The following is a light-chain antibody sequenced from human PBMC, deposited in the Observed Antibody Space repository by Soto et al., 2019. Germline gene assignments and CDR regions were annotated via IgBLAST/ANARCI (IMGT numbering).Light chain of an antibody. Sequence: DIQMTQSPSSLSASVGDRVTITCRASQNINTYLNWYQQKPGKAPKLLTFAASSLQSGVPSRFSGSGSRTDFTLTISSLQPEDFATYYCQQSSTAPFTFGPGTKVDIK. J-gene: IGKJ3*01. CDR1: QNINTY. V-gene: IGKV1-39*01. CDR2: AAS. CDR3: QQSSTAPFT.